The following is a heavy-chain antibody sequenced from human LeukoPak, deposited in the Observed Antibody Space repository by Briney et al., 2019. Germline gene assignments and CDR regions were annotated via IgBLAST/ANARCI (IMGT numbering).Heavy chain of an antibody. CDR2: INWNGGST. D-gene: IGHD1-26*01. CDR3: ARIGGLGYYFDY. V-gene: IGHV3-20*04. J-gene: IGHJ4*02. Sequence: GGSLRLSCAASGFTFDDYGMSWVRQAPRKGLEWVSGINWNGGSTGYADSVKGRFTISRDNAKNSLYLQMSSLRAEDTALYYCARIGGLGYYFDYWGQGALVTVSS. CDR1: GFTFDDYG.